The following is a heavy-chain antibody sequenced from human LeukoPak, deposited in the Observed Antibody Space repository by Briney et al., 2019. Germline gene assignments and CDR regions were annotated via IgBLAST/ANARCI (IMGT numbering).Heavy chain of an antibody. CDR2: IHYSGST. D-gene: IGHD6-19*01. Sequence: SETLSLTCTVSGGSISSYYWSWIRQPPGKGLEWIGYIHYSGSTNYNPSLKSRVTISVDTSKNQFSLKLNSMTAADTAVYYCARTSGWFDCWGQGTLVTVSS. J-gene: IGHJ4*02. V-gene: IGHV4-59*01. CDR1: GGSISSYY. CDR3: ARTSGWFDC.